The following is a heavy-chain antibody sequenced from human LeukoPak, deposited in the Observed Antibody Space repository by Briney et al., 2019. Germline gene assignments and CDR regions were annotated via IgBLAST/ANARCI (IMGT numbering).Heavy chain of an antibody. D-gene: IGHD5-18*01. CDR1: GGSIISSSYY. CDR3: ARRLSLGYSYGYWLDY. J-gene: IGHJ4*02. CDR2: IYYSGST. V-gene: IGHV4-39*01. Sequence: SETLSLTCTVSGGSIISSSYYWGWIRQPPGKGLEWIGRIYYSGSTYYNPSLKSRVTISVDTSKNQFSLKLSSVTAADTAVYYCARRLSLGYSYGYWLDYWGQGTLVTVSS.